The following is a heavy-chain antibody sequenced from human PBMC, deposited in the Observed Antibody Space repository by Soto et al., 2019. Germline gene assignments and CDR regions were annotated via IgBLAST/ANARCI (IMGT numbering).Heavy chain of an antibody. Sequence: EVQLLESGGGLVQPGGSLRLSCAASGFTFSSYAMSWVRQAPGKGLEWVSAISGSGGSTYYADSVKGRFTISRDNSKNTLYLQMNSLRTEDTAVYYCAQTGGYYGSDADYWGQGTLVTVSS. CDR1: GFTFSSYA. D-gene: IGHD3-10*01. J-gene: IGHJ4*02. CDR3: AQTGGYYGSDADY. CDR2: ISGSGGST. V-gene: IGHV3-23*01.